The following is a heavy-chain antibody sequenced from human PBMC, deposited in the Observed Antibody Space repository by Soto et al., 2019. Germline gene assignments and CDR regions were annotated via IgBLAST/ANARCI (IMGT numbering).Heavy chain of an antibody. CDR2: VSAGGDMT. V-gene: IGHV3-23*01. Sequence: DVQVLESGGDLVQPGGSLRLSCAASGFTFSSYAMSWVRQAPGKGLEWVSSVSAGGDMTYYSDSVKGRFTISRDNAHNALFLQMNSLRIEDTALYYCARGDRSGSGSPASYYYSGLDVWGQGTTVTVS. CDR3: ARGDRSGSGSPASYYYSGLDV. J-gene: IGHJ6*02. D-gene: IGHD3-10*01. CDR1: GFTFSSYA.